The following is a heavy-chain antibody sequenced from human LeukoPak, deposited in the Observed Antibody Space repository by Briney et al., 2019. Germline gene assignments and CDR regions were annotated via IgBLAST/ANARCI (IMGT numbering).Heavy chain of an antibody. D-gene: IGHD6-19*01. J-gene: IGHJ4*02. CDR1: GGSIRSSYYY. Sequence: ETLSLTCTVSGGSIRSSYYYWGWVRQAPGKGLEWVANIKGDGSEKYYVDSVKGRFTISRDNAKNSLYLQMNSLRAEDTAIYYCARHFSLAGAYYFDYWGQGTLVTVSS. CDR3: ARHFSLAGAYYFDY. CDR2: IKGDGSEK. V-gene: IGHV3-7*01.